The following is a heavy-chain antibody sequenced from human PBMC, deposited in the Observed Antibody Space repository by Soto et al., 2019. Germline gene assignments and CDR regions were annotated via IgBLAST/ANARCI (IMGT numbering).Heavy chain of an antibody. J-gene: IGHJ3*02. CDR1: GVSISNPNW. CDR3: ARGIFYAFDI. D-gene: IGHD3-9*01. CDR2: IDHSGST. V-gene: IGHV4-4*02. Sequence: QVQLQESGPGVVKPSGTLSLTCAVSGVSISNPNWWAWVRQAPGKGLEWIGEIDHSGSTNYNPYLNSRVTISLDRSKNQFSLKLSSVAAADTAVYYCARGIFYAFDIWGQGTMVTVSS.